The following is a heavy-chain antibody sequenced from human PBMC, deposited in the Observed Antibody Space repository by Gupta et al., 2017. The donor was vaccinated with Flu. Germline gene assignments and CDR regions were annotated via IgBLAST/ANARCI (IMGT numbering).Heavy chain of an antibody. Sequence: VQLVESVGGLVKPGGSLRLSCAASGFIFSDALMNWVRQAPGKGLEWVGRLKSHTDGGTTDYAAPVQGRFTISRDDSKNTLFLQMRSLKTEDTAVYFCTTDSSGGITFDIWGQGTMVTVSS. CDR1: GFIFSDAL. CDR2: LKSHTDGGTT. V-gene: IGHV3-15*01. J-gene: IGHJ3*02. D-gene: IGHD3-16*01. CDR3: TTDSSGGITFDI.